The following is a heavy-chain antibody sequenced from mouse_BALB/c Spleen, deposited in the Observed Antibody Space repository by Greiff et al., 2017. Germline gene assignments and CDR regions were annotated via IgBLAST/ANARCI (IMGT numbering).Heavy chain of an antibody. V-gene: IGHV5-12-2*01. CDR2: ISNGGGST. CDR3: ARWGNYAMVY. CDR1: GFTFSSYT. Sequence: EVMLVESGGGLVQPGGSLKLSCAASGFTFSSYTMSWVRQTPEKRLEWVAYISNGGGSTYYPDTVKGRFTISRDNAKNTLYLQMSSLKSEDTAMYYCARWGNYAMVYWGQGTSVTVSS. J-gene: IGHJ4*01.